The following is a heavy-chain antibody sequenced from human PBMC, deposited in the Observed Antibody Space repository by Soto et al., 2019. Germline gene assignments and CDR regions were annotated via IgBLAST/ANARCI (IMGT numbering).Heavy chain of an antibody. CDR3: ARSQGSSTSLEIYYYYYYGMDV. CDR2: IIPISETT. D-gene: IGHD2-2*01. J-gene: IGHJ6*02. CDR1: GGTFSSYA. Sequence: QVQLVQSGAEVKKPGSSVKVSCKASGGTFSSYAISWVRQAPGQGLEWMGGIIPISETTNYAQKFQRRVTSTADESKSTAYMELSSLRSEDTAVYYCARSQGSSTSLEIYYYYYYGMDVWGQGTTVTVSS. V-gene: IGHV1-69*01.